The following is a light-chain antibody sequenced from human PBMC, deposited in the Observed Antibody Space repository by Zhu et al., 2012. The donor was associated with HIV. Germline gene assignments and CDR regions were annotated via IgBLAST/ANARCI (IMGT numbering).Light chain of an antibody. CDR2: SAS. J-gene: IGKJ2*01. V-gene: IGKV3-20*01. CDR1: QTVSRNY. CDR3: QQYDTSPYT. Sequence: EIVLTQSPGTLSLSPGERATLSCRASQTVSRNYLAWYQQKPGQPPRLLIYSASRRVTGIPDRFSGSGSGTDFSLTISRLEPADFAVFYCQQYDTSPYTFGLGTKLEIK.